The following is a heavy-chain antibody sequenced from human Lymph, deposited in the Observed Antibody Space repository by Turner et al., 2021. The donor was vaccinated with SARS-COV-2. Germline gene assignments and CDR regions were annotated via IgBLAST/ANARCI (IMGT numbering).Heavy chain of an antibody. V-gene: IGHV3-21*01. CDR2: ISSSSSYI. Sequence: EVQLVESGGGLVKPGGSLRLSCAASGFTFSSYSMNWVRQAPGKGLEWVASISSSSSYIYYADSVKGRFTISRDNAKNALYLKMNSLGAEDTAVYYCAGGDYGDYGTVYFDYWGQGTLVTVSS. D-gene: IGHD4-17*01. CDR3: AGGDYGDYGTVYFDY. CDR1: GFTFSSYS. J-gene: IGHJ4*02.